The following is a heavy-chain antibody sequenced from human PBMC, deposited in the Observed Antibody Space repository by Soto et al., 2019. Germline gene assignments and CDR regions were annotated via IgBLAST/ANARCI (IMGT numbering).Heavy chain of an antibody. Sequence: SETLSLTCTVSDGSVSSGTYYWSWIRQPPGKGLEWIGYIDYSGSTNYNPSLKSRVTISGVTSENQFSLQLNSVTAADTAVYYCARDSYYYDSRGYYIFDASGQGTLVTVSS. J-gene: IGHJ4*02. CDR2: IDYSGST. CDR1: DGSVSSGTYY. D-gene: IGHD3-22*01. V-gene: IGHV4-61*01. CDR3: ARDSYYYDSRGYYIFDA.